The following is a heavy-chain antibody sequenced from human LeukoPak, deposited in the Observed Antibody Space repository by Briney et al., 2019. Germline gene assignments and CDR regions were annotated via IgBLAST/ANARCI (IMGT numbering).Heavy chain of an antibody. J-gene: IGHJ4*02. V-gene: IGHV1-8*01. CDR1: GYTFTSYD. Sequence: ASVKVSCKASGYTFTSYDINWVRQATGQGLEWMGWMNPNSGNTGYAQKFQGRVTMTRNTSISTAYMELSSLRSEDTAVYYCARASTIFGHFDYWGRGTLVTVSS. CDR3: ARASTIFGHFDY. D-gene: IGHD3-3*01. CDR2: MNPNSGNT.